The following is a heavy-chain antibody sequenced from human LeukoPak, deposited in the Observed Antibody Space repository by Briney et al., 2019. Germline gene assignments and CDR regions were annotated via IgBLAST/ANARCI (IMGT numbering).Heavy chain of an antibody. CDR3: AKGSWHSSGWWIY. CDR2: ISGSGGGT. J-gene: IGHJ4*02. Sequence: GGSLRLSCAASGFTFSTYAMSWVRQAAGKGLEWVSLISGSGGGTYYADSVKGRFTISRDNSKNTLYLQMNSLRAEDTAVYYCAKGSWHSSGWWIYWGQGTLVTVSS. D-gene: IGHD6-19*01. CDR1: GFTFSTYA. V-gene: IGHV3-23*01.